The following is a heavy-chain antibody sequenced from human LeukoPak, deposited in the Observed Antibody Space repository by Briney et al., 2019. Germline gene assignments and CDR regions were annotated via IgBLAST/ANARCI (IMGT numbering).Heavy chain of an antibody. CDR2: INHSGST. CDR3: ARGIQYSSSWYISGLNRGYFDY. J-gene: IGHJ4*02. CDR1: GGSFSGYY. D-gene: IGHD6-13*01. V-gene: IGHV4-34*01. Sequence: SETLSLTCAVYGGSFSGYYWSWIRQPPGKGLEWIGEINHSGSTNYNPSLKSRVTISVDTSKNQFSLKLSSVTAADTAVYYCARGIQYSSSWYISGLNRGYFDYWGQGTLVTVSS.